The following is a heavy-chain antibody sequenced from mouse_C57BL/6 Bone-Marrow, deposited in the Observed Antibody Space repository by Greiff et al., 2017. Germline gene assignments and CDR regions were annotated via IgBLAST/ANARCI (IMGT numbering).Heavy chain of an antibody. CDR3: TTYQLRLSPFAY. D-gene: IGHD3-2*02. V-gene: IGHV14-4*01. CDR1: GFNIKDDY. CDR2: IDPENGDT. J-gene: IGHJ3*01. Sequence: VQLKESGAELVRPGASVKLSCTASGFNIKDDYMHWVKQRPEQGLEWIGWIDPENGDTEYASKFQGKATITADTSSNTAYLQLSSLTSEDTAVYYCTTYQLRLSPFAYWGQGTLVTVSA.